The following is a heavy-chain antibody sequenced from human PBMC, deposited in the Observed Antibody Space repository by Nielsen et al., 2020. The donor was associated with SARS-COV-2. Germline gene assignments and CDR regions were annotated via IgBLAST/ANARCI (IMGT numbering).Heavy chain of an antibody. CDR1: GFTFSSYA. CDR3: VRDSSVVIWSGYPVD. V-gene: IGHV3-30*04. J-gene: IGHJ4*02. CDR2: ISDDGSDK. Sequence: GESLKISCAASGFTFSSYATHWVRQAPGKGLEWVAVISDDGSDKYYADSVKGRFTISRDNSKNTLYLQMNSLRAEDTAVYYCVRDSSVVIWSGYPVDWGQGTLVTVSS. D-gene: IGHD3-3*01.